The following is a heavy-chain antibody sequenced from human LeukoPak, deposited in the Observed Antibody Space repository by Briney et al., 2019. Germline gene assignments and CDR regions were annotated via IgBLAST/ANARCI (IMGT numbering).Heavy chain of an antibody. Sequence: GGLRLSCAASGFTFSSHGMSWVRQAPGKGLEWVSAISDSGNTYYANSVKGRFTISRDISKNTLYLQMNSLRAEDTAVYYCAHGGLYYLDYWGQGTLVTVSS. CDR2: ISDSGNT. V-gene: IGHV3-23*01. D-gene: IGHD3-10*01. CDR3: AHGGLYYLDY. J-gene: IGHJ4*02. CDR1: GFTFSSHG.